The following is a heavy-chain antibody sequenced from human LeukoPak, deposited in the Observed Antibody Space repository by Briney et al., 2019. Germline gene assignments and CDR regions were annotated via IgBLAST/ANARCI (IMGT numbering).Heavy chain of an antibody. Sequence: SETLSLTCTVSGGSISSYYWSWIRQPPGKGLEWIGYIYYSGSTNYNPSLKSRVTISVDTSKNQFSLKLSSVTAADTAVYYCARAKTGYSSTTPDYWGQGTLVTVSS. CDR2: IYYSGST. CDR3: ARAKTGYSSTTPDY. CDR1: GGSISSYY. V-gene: IGHV4-59*01. J-gene: IGHJ4*02. D-gene: IGHD3-9*01.